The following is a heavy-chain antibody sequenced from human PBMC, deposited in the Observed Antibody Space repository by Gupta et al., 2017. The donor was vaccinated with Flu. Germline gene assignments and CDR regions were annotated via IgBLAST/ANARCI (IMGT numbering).Heavy chain of an antibody. V-gene: IGHV3-33*01. CDR3: VRVFDTYYMDV. CDR2: IWNDGTNK. J-gene: IGHJ6*03. CDR1: GFPFSSYG. Sequence: QVQLVESGVGVVQPGRSLRLSCEASGFPFSSYGMHWVRQAPGKGLEWVALIWNDGTNKYYADSVKGRFTISRDNSEKIMYLQMNSLGADDTAVYHCVRVFDTYYMDVWGRGTAVTVSS. D-gene: IGHD3-9*01.